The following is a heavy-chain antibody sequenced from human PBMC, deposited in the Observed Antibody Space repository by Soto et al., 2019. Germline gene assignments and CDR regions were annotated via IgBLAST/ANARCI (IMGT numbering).Heavy chain of an antibody. D-gene: IGHD2-2*01. CDR2: IYGGAST. V-gene: IGHV3-53*01. Sequence: EVQLVESGGGLIQPGGSLRLSCAASGFSLSTIYMSWVRQTPGKGLEWVSSIYGGASTYYADSVNDRFTVPRDKSNNKLSVQKTSMRAGDTAVYFCAIFAPSSCRSTKCYDGAVWGQGTTVP. CDR3: AIFAPSSCRSTKCYDGAV. J-gene: IGHJ6*02. CDR1: GFSLSTIY.